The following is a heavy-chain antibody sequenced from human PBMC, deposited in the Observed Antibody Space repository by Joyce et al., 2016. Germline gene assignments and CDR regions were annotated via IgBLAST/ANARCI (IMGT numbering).Heavy chain of an antibody. CDR1: GFTFSIYG. V-gene: IGHV3-30*18. CDR2: ISYDGSNK. D-gene: IGHD2-2*01. CDR3: AKFFMSATPSPNDAFDI. J-gene: IGHJ3*02. Sequence: QVQLVESGGGVVQPGMSLRLSCAASGFTFSIYGMHWVRQAPGKGLEWVAVISYDGSNKHYRDSVKGRFTISRDNSKNTLYLQMNDLRAEYTAVYYCAKFFMSATPSPNDAFDIWGQGTMVTVSS.